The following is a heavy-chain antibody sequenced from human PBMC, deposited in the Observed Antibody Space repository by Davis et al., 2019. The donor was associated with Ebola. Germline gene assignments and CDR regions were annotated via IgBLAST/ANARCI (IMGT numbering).Heavy chain of an antibody. CDR2: ISSSSSTI. V-gene: IGHV3-48*02. Sequence: PGGSLRLSCAASAFTFSSYSMNWVRQATGKGLEWVSYISSSSSTIYYADSVKGRFTISRDNAKNSLYLQMNSLRDEDTAVYYCARDSTTVVSQKQFDYWGQGTLVTVSS. CDR3: ARDSTTVVSQKQFDY. J-gene: IGHJ4*02. CDR1: AFTFSSYS. D-gene: IGHD4-23*01.